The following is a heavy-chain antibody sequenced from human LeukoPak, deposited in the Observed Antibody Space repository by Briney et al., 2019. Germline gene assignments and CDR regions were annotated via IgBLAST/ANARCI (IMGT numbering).Heavy chain of an antibody. V-gene: IGHV3-53*01. Sequence: TGGSLRLSCAASGFTVSSNYMSWVRQAPGKGLEWVSLIYAGGSTYYADSVKGRFTISTDISKNTLYLQMNSLRAEDTAVYYCAREGPRGNSQFDYWGQGTLVTVSS. J-gene: IGHJ4*02. CDR2: IYAGGST. CDR1: GFTVSSNY. CDR3: AREGPRGNSQFDY. D-gene: IGHD2/OR15-2a*01.